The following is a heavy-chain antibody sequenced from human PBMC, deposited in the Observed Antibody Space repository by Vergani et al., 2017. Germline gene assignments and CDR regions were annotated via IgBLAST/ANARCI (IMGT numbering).Heavy chain of an antibody. CDR3: ARVAAFQYYYYYYMDV. CDR2: IYNTGTT. D-gene: IGHD2-15*01. Sequence: QVQLQESGPGLLKPSQTLSLTCTVSGDSGDSRAYYWTWIRQSPGTGLEWIGYIYNTGTTFYNPSLKSRVTMSVDTSKNQFSLKLSSVTAADTAVYYCARVAAFQYYYYYYMDVWGKGTTVTVSS. CDR1: GDSGDSRAYY. J-gene: IGHJ6*03. V-gene: IGHV4-30-4*08.